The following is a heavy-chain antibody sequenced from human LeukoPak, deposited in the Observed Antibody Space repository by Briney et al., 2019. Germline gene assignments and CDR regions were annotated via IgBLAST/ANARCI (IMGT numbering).Heavy chain of an antibody. J-gene: IGHJ4*02. CDR1: GGSISSGGYY. CDR3: AGWNYYDSSGYRPIDY. V-gene: IGHV4-31*11. D-gene: IGHD3-22*01. Sequence: SETLSLTCAVSGGSISSGGYYWSWIRQHRGKGLEWIGYIYYSGSTYYNPSLKSRVTISVDTSKNQFSLKLSSVTAADAAVYYCAGWNYYDSSGYRPIDYWGQGTLVTVSS. CDR2: IYYSGST.